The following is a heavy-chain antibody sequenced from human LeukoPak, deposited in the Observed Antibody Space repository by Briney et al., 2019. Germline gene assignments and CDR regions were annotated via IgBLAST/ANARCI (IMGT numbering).Heavy chain of an antibody. CDR3: ARDVLGYIVATSPIDY. V-gene: IGHV3-7*01. D-gene: IGHD5-12*01. CDR2: IKQGGSET. CDR1: GFTFSSYW. J-gene: IGHJ4*02. Sequence: GGSLRLSCAASGFTFSSYWMSWVRQAPGKGLEWVANIKQGGSETYYVDSVKGRFTISRDNSKNSLYLQMNSLRAEDTAVYYCARDVLGYIVATSPIDYWGQATPVTVSS.